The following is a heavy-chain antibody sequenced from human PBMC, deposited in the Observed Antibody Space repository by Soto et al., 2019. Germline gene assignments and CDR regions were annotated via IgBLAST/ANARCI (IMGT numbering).Heavy chain of an antibody. Sequence: EAKLLESGGDLVQPGGSLRLSCAASGFTFSSYAMSWVRQAPGKGLEWVSAISGSGGSTYYADSVKGRFTISRDNSKNTVFLQMNSLRADDTAVYYCSGLRRWVGATSDRAFDSWGQGTMVTVSS. J-gene: IGHJ3*02. CDR1: GFTFSSYA. V-gene: IGHV3-23*01. CDR3: SGLRRWVGATSDRAFDS. CDR2: ISGSGGST. D-gene: IGHD1-26*01.